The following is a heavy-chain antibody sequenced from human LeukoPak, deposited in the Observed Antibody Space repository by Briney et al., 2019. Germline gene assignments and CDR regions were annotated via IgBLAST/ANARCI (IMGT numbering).Heavy chain of an antibody. V-gene: IGHV3-49*04. D-gene: IGHD6-6*01. J-gene: IGHJ4*02. CDR3: TRVSASSSIYFDY. Sequence: PGGSLRLSCTASGFTFGDYAMSWVRQAPGKGLEWVGFIRSKAYGGTTEYAASVKGRFTISRDDSKSIAYLQMNSLKTEDTAVYYCTRVSASSSIYFDYWGQGTLVTVSS. CDR1: GFTFGDYA. CDR2: IRSKAYGGTT.